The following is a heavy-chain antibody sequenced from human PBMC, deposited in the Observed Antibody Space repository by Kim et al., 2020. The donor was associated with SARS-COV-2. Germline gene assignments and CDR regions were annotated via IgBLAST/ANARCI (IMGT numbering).Heavy chain of an antibody. D-gene: IGHD2-8*01. CDR3: ARTKDVYCTNGVCYEPYYFDY. V-gene: IGHV3-48*03. J-gene: IGHJ4*02. CDR2: ISSSGSTI. Sequence: GGSLRLSCAASGFTFSSYEMNWVRQAPGKGLEWVSYISSSGSTIYYADSVKGRFTISRDNAKNSLYLQMNSLRAEGTAVYYCARTKDVYCTNGVCYEPYYFDYWGQGTLVTVSS. CDR1: GFTFSSYE.